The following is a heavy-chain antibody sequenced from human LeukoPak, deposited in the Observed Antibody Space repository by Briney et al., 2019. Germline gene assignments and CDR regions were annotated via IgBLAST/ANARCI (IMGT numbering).Heavy chain of an antibody. CDR2: ISYDGSNK. J-gene: IGHJ4*02. CDR3: AKVGLPVTTILDYFDY. V-gene: IGHV3-30*18. D-gene: IGHD4-11*01. CDR1: GFTFGSYG. Sequence: GGSLRLSCAASGFTFGSYGMHWVRQAPGKGLEWVALISYDGSNKYYADSVKGRFTISRDNSKNTLYLQMNSLRAEDTAVYYCAKVGLPVTTILDYFDYWGQGTLVTVSS.